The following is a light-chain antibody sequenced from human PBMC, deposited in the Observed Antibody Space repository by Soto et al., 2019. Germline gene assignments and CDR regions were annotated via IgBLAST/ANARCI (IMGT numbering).Light chain of an antibody. CDR2: GAS. Sequence: EIVLTQSPGTLSLSPGERATLSCRAIQSVSNNYLAWYQQKPGQAPRLLIYGASNRATGIPDRFSGSGSGTDFTLTISRLEPEDFAVYYCQQHGSSPPITFGQGTRLEIK. V-gene: IGKV3-20*01. CDR1: QSVSNNY. J-gene: IGKJ5*01. CDR3: QQHGSSPPIT.